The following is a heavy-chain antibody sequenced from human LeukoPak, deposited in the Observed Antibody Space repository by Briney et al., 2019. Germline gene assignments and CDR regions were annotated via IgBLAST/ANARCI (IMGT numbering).Heavy chain of an antibody. V-gene: IGHV5-51*01. CDR3: ARVFYSSAWEYYFDY. D-gene: IGHD6-25*01. CDR2: IYPGDSDT. Sequence: GESLKISCETSGYTFTNYWIGWVRQMPGEGLDWMGMIYPGDSDTTYNPSFQGHVTMSVDRSISTAYLQWRSLKASDTAMYYCARVFYSSAWEYYFDYWGQGTLVTVSS. CDR1: GYTFTNYW. J-gene: IGHJ4*02.